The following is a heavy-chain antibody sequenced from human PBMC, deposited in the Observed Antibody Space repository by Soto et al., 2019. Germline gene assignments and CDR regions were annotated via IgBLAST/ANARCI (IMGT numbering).Heavy chain of an antibody. V-gene: IGHV4-59*01. CDR2: IYYSGST. CDR3: ARASDGMDV. D-gene: IGHD3-10*01. CDR1: GGSISSYY. J-gene: IGHJ6*02. Sequence: QVQLQESGPGLVKPSETLSLTCTVSGGSISSYYWSWIRQPPGKGLEWIGYIYYSGSTNYNPSLKSRGTRSVDTAKNQFSLKLSAVTAADTAVYYCARASDGMDVWGQGTTVTVSS.